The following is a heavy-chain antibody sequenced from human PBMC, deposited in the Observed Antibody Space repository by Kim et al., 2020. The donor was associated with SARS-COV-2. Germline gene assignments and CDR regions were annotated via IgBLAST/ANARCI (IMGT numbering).Heavy chain of an antibody. V-gene: IGHV5-51*01. D-gene: IGHD3-10*01. CDR3: ATGMIRPEESDY. J-gene: IGHJ4*02. CDR2: IYPGDPDT. Sequence: GESLKISCQTSGYTFTSYWIGWVRQMHGKVLEWMGIIYPGDPDTRYSPSFPGQVAISDDKSISTAYLQWSSLKASDTAMYYCATGMIRPEESDYWCQGTLVTVSS. CDR1: GYTFTSYW.